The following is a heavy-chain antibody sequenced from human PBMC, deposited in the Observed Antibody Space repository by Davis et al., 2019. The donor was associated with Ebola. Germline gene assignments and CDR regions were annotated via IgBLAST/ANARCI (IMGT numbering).Heavy chain of an antibody. Sequence: PGGSLRLSCAASGFSLSRYNMRWVRQAPGKGLEWVSSITTTNGHTSYGDSVKGRFTISRDNAKNSLYLQMNSLRDEDTAVYYCARGLRFLEWLRGSWFDPWGQGTLVTVSS. CDR2: ITTTNGHT. CDR3: ARGLRFLEWLRGSWFDP. D-gene: IGHD3-3*01. CDR1: GFSLSRYN. J-gene: IGHJ5*02. V-gene: IGHV3-21*01.